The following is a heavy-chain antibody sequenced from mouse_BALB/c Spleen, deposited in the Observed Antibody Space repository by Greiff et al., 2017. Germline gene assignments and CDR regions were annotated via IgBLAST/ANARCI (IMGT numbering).Heavy chain of an antibody. Sequence: VQLQQSGPELVKPGASVKMSCKASGYTFTSYVMHWVKQKPGQGLEWIGYINPYNDGTKYNEKFKGKATLTSDKSSSTAYMELSSLTSEGSAVYYCATYGNPYYFDYWGQGTTLTVSS. J-gene: IGHJ2*01. V-gene: IGHV1-14*01. CDR2: INPYNDGT. CDR1: GYTFTSYV. CDR3: ATYGNPYYFDY. D-gene: IGHD2-10*02.